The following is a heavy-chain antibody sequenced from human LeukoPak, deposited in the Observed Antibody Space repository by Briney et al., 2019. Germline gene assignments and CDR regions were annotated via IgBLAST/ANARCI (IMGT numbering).Heavy chain of an antibody. CDR3: ARLPKANDFWSGYYTGWFDP. CDR2: IYYSGST. Sequence: SEXXSLTCTVSGGSISSSSYYWGWIRQPPGKGLEWIGSIYYSGSTYYNPSLKSRVTISVDTSKNQFSLKLSSVTAADTAVYYCARLPKANDFWSGYYTGWFDPWGQGTLVTVSS. V-gene: IGHV4-39*01. D-gene: IGHD3-3*01. CDR1: GGSISSSSYY. J-gene: IGHJ5*02.